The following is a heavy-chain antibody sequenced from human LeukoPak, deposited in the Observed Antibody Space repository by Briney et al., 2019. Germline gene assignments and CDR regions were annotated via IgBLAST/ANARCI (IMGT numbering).Heavy chain of an antibody. D-gene: IGHD3-10*01. J-gene: IGHJ5*02. CDR3: ARVDYYGSGSYPATFDP. CDR1: GFTFDDYG. V-gene: IGHV3-53*01. Sequence: GGSLRLSCAASGFTFDDYGMSWVRQAPGKGLERVSVIYSGGSTYYADSVKGRFTISRDNSKNTLYLQMNSLRAEDTAVYYCARVDYYGSGSYPATFDPWGQGTLVTVSS. CDR2: IYSGGST.